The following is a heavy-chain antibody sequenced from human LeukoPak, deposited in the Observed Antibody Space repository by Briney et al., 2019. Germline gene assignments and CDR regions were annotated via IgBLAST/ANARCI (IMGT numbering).Heavy chain of an antibody. Sequence: GGSLRLSCAASGFTFSSYAMSWVRQAPGKGLEWVSAISGSGGSTYYADSVKGRFTISRDNSKNTLYLQMNSLRAEDTAVYYCAKDRLLWFGELSPYYYYYGMDVWGQGTTVTVSS. V-gene: IGHV3-23*01. CDR2: ISGSGGST. CDR1: GFTFSSYA. D-gene: IGHD3-10*01. CDR3: AKDRLLWFGELSPYYYYYGMDV. J-gene: IGHJ6*02.